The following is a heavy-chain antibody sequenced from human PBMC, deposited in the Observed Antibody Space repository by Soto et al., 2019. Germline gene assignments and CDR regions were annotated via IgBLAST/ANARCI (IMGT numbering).Heavy chain of an antibody. CDR2: IYWDDSK. Sequence: QITLKESGPTLVKPTQTLTLTCTFSGFSLTTDRVGVGWIRQPPGEALEWLAVIYWDDSKTYRPSLESRLTITKDTSKTQVALTMTNMDSLDTAKYYCAHAYGGRSLYWGQGTLVTVSS. J-gene: IGHJ4*02. CDR1: GFSLTTDRVG. V-gene: IGHV2-5*02. D-gene: IGHD1-26*01. CDR3: AHAYGGRSLY.